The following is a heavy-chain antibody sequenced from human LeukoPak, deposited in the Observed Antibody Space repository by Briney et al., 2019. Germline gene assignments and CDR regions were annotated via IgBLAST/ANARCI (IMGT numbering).Heavy chain of an antibody. V-gene: IGHV3-64*01. CDR1: GFTFSSYA. CDR2: ISSNGGST. CDR3: ARDSQQWLVTYLCDY. D-gene: IGHD6-19*01. J-gene: IGHJ4*02. Sequence: GGSLRLSCAASGFTFSSYAMHWVRQAPGKGLEYVSAISSNGGSTYYANSVKGRFTISRDNPKNTLYLQMGSLRAEDMAVYYCARDSQQWLVTYLCDYWGQGTLVTVSS.